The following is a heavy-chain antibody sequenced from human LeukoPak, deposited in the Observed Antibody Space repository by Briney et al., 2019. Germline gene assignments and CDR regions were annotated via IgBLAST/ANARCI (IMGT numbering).Heavy chain of an antibody. CDR1: GFTFSSYS. Sequence: GGSLRLSCAASGFTFSSYSMNWVRQAPGKGLEWVSYISAISSSSTYYADSVKGRFTISRDNAKNSLYLQMNSLRAEDTAVYYCARVGDYGDYRQFDYWGQGTLVTVSS. J-gene: IGHJ4*02. CDR3: ARVGDYGDYRQFDY. V-gene: IGHV3-48*04. CDR2: ISAISSSST. D-gene: IGHD4-17*01.